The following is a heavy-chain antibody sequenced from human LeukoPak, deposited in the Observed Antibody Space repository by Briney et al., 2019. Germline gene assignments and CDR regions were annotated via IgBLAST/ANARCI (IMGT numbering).Heavy chain of an antibody. D-gene: IGHD3-9*01. CDR2: INHSGST. CDR1: GGSFSGYY. Sequence: SETLSLTCAVYGGSFSGYYWSWIRQPPGKGLEWIGEINHSGSTNYNPSLKSRATISVDTSKNQFSLKLSSVTAADTAVYYCARAAHILTGYYRGWDYYYYYMDVWGKGTTVTVSS. V-gene: IGHV4-34*01. CDR3: ARAAHILTGYYRGWDYYYYYMDV. J-gene: IGHJ6*03.